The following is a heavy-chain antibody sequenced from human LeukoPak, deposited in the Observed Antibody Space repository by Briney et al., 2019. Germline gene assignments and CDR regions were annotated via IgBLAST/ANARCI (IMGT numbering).Heavy chain of an antibody. J-gene: IGHJ4*02. V-gene: IGHV1-8*01. CDR3: ARWSSYYSRCDY. D-gene: IGHD3-3*01. CDR1: GYTFTSYD. CDR2: MNPNSGNT. Sequence: PVASVKVSCKASGYTFTSYDINWVRQATGQGLEWMGWMNPNSGNTGYAQKFQGRVTMTRNTSISTAYMELSSLRSEDTAMYYCARWSSYYSRCDYWGQGTLVTVSS.